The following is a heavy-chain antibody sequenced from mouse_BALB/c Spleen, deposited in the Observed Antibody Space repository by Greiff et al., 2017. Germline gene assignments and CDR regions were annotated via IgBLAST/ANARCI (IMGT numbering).Heavy chain of an antibody. CDR3: ARGGITTVVDWYFDV. J-gene: IGHJ1*01. V-gene: IGHV1-54*01. CDR1: GYAFTNYL. D-gene: IGHD1-1*01. CDR2: INPGSGGT. Sequence: QVQLQQSGAELVRPGTSVKVSCKASGYAFTNYLIEWVKQRPGQGLEWIGVINPGSGGTNYNEKFKGKATLTADKSSSTAYMQLSSLTSDDSAVYFCARGGITTVVDWYFDVWGAGTTVTVSS.